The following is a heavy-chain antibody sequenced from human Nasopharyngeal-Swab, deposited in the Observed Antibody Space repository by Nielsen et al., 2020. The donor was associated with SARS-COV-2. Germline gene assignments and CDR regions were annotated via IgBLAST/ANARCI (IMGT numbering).Heavy chain of an antibody. CDR3: ARVRQSGAYFPFDS. V-gene: IGHV3-53*01. Sequence: GGSLRLSCVASGFTGSSNFVSWVRQAPGKGLEWVSLLKSGGGTFYADSVRCRFTISRDNSRNTVYLQMNSLRAEDTAVYYCARVRQSGAYFPFDSWGLGTLVTVSS. CDR1: GFTGSSNF. D-gene: IGHD1-26*01. J-gene: IGHJ4*02. CDR2: LKSGGGT.